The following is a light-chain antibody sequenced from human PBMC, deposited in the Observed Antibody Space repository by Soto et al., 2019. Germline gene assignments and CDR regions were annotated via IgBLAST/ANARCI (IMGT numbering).Light chain of an antibody. J-gene: IGKJ1*01. Sequence: ETVLTQSPATLSLSPGERATLSCRASQGVSSSLGWYQQKPGQAPRLLIYDASNRATGIPARFSGSGSGTDFILTISSLEPEDFAVYYCQQRSNWPPTFGQGTKVEIK. V-gene: IGKV3-11*01. CDR3: QQRSNWPPT. CDR1: QGVSSS. CDR2: DAS.